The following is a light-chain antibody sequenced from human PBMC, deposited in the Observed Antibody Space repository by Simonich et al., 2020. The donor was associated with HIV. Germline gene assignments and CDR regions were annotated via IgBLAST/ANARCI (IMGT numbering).Light chain of an antibody. CDR3: AAWDDSLSGRV. V-gene: IGLV1-47*01. CDR1: SSNIGSNY. Sequence: QSVLTQPPSASGTPGQRVTISCSGSSSNIGSNYVYWYQQLPGTAPKPPIYRDNRRPAGVPDRFGGSKSGTSASLAISGLRSEDEADYYCAAWDDSLSGRVFGGGTKLTVL. J-gene: IGLJ3*02. CDR2: RDN.